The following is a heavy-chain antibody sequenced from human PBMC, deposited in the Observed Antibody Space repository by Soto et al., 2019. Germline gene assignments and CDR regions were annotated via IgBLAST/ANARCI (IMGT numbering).Heavy chain of an antibody. CDR2: ISYDGNNK. J-gene: IGHJ4*02. V-gene: IGHV3-30-3*01. CDR3: ARARRYFDY. CDR1: GYTFSSYA. Sequence: QVKLVESGGGVVQPGRSLRLSCAASGYTFSSYAMHWVRQAPGKGLEWVAVISYDGNNKYYADSVKGRFTISRDNSKNTLYLQMNSLRGEDTAVYYCARARRYFDYWGQGTLVTVSS.